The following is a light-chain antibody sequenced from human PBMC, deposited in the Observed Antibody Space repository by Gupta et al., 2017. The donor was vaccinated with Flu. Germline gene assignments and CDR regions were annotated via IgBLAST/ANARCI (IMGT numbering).Light chain of an antibody. V-gene: IGKV1-9*01. CDR1: QCISFY. CDR2: TAT. CDR3: EQRKSYPLT. Sequence: IHLTHAPSYLSAPVGERVTTTCRASQCISFYLAWHQRKPGKATKLLIYTATTLQGGVPARFSGRGSVTECSLTIRSLQAEDFATYYSEQRKSYPLTCGGGTKVEIK. J-gene: IGKJ4*01.